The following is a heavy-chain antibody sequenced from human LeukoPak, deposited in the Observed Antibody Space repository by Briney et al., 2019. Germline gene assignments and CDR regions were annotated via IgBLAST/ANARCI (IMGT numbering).Heavy chain of an antibody. J-gene: IGHJ4*02. D-gene: IGHD3-22*01. Sequence: PGGSLRLSCSASGFTFSSHAMHWVRQAPGKGLEYVSAISANGVSTYYGDSAKGRFSISRDNSKNTLFLQMNSLRPEDTAVYHCAKVALFSGYYPPFDYWGQGTLVTVSS. CDR3: AKVALFSGYYPPFDY. V-gene: IGHV3-64*04. CDR2: ISANGVST. CDR1: GFTFSSHA.